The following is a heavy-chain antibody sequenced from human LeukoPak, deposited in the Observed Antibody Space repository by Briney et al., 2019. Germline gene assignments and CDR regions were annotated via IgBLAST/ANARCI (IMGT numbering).Heavy chain of an antibody. Sequence: GSLRLSCAASGFTFSSYTVTWVRQAPGKGLEWVSSISGSGSTTYYADSVKGRFTISRDNAKNSLYLQMNSLRAEDTAVYYCARSTTPEEYYYYYGMDVWGQGTTVTVSS. CDR3: ARSTTPEEYYYYYGMDV. CDR2: ISGSGSTT. CDR1: GFTFSSYT. V-gene: IGHV3-21*04. J-gene: IGHJ6*02. D-gene: IGHD1-7*01.